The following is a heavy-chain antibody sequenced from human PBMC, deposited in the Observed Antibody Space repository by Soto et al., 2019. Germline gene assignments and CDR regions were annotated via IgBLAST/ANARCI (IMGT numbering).Heavy chain of an antibody. CDR1: GGSISSYY. Sequence: QVQLQESGPGLVKPSETLSLTCTVSGGSISSYYWSWIRQPPGKGLEWIGYIYYSGSTNYNPSLKSRVTISVDTSKNQFSLKLSSVTAADTAVYYCARRYGDYEIGWYFDLWGRGTLVTVSS. V-gene: IGHV4-59*08. J-gene: IGHJ2*01. CDR3: ARRYGDYEIGWYFDL. D-gene: IGHD4-17*01. CDR2: IYYSGST.